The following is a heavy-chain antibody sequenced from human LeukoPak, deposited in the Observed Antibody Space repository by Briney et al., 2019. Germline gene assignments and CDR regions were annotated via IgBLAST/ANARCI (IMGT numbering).Heavy chain of an antibody. J-gene: IGHJ5*01. Sequence: PGGSLRLSCAASGFTFSSYSMNWVRQAPGKGLEWVSYISSSSSTIYYADSVKGRFTISRDNAKNPLYLQMNSLRDEDTAVYYCVRDWHHYDFDSWGQGTLVTVSS. CDR1: GFTFSSYS. D-gene: IGHD3-3*01. V-gene: IGHV3-48*02. CDR3: VRDWHHYDFDS. CDR2: ISSSSSTI.